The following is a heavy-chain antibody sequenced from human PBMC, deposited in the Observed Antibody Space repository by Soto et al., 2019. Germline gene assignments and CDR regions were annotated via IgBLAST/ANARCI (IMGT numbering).Heavy chain of an antibody. D-gene: IGHD6-6*01. CDR1: GLTFSSYG. V-gene: IGHV3-30*18. CDR3: AKRRVGGIAARLWYYGMDV. CDR2: ISYDGSNK. Sequence: RXSWAASGLTFSSYGMHWVHKAPGKGLEWVAVISYDGSNKYYADSVKGRFTISRDNSKNTLYLQMNSLRAEDTAVYYCAKRRVGGIAARLWYYGMDVWGKGTTVTVSS. J-gene: IGHJ6*04.